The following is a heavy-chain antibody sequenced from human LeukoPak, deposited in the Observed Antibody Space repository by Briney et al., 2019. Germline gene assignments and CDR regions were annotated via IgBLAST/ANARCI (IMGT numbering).Heavy chain of an antibody. CDR2: ISGGGETT. CDR3: ARDYADYVGYFFFDY. Sequence: GGSPRLSCAASGFTFNNYAMNWIRQAPGKGLEWVSSISGGGETTYYADSAKGRFTISRDNSQNTLYLQMNSLRAEDTAVYYCARDYADYVGYFFFDYWGQGTLVTVSS. V-gene: IGHV3-23*01. CDR1: GFTFNNYA. D-gene: IGHD4-17*01. J-gene: IGHJ4*02.